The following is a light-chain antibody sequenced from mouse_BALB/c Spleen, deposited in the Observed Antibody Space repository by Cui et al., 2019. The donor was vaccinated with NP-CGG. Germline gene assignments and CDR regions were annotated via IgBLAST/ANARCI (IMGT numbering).Light chain of an antibody. Sequence: QAVVTQASALTTSPGETVTLTCRSSTGAVTTSNYANWVQEKPDHLFSGLIGGTNNRAPGVPDRFSGSLIGDKAALTITGAQTEDEAKYFCALWYSNHWVFGGGTKLTVL. CDR2: GTN. J-gene: IGLJ1*01. CDR3: ALWYSNHWV. CDR1: TGAVTTSNY. V-gene: IGLV1*01.